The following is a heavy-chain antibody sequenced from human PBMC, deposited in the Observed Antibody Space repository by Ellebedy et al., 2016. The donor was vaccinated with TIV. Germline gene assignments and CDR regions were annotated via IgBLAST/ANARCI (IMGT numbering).Heavy chain of an antibody. CDR1: GYTFTSYY. J-gene: IGHJ4*02. V-gene: IGHV1-8*02. D-gene: IGHD3-10*01. CDR2: ISAYNGNT. CDR3: ARGLSLLWFGELKDY. Sequence: ASVKVSCXASGYTFTSYYMHWVRQAPGQGLEWMGWISAYNGNTNYAQKLQGRVTMTRNTSISTAYMELSSLRSEDTAVYYCARGLSLLWFGELKDYWGQGTLVTVSS.